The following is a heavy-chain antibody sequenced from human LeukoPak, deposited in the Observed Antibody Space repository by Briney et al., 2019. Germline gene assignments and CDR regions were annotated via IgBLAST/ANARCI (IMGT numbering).Heavy chain of an antibody. CDR3: AGDKETTGNGRPNWFDP. V-gene: IGHV4-38-2*01. CDR1: GYSISSGYY. D-gene: IGHD1-1*01. J-gene: IGHJ5*02. CDR2: IFQRGYS. Sequence: SETLSLTCAVSGYSISSGYYWGWIRQPPGKGLQWIGIIFQRGYSYYNPSLKSRVTISVDTSRNQFSLKLSSVTAADTAVYYCAGDKETTGNGRPNWFDPWGQGTLVTVSS.